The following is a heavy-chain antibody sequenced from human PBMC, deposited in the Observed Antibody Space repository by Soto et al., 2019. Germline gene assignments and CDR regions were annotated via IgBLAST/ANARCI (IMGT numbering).Heavy chain of an antibody. CDR2: IYYSGST. V-gene: IGHV4-31*03. J-gene: IGHJ4*02. CDR1: GGSIRRSDYY. Sequence: GPGPLFSSETLSLTCTVSGGSIRRSDYYWSWVRQLPGRGLEWIAYIYYSGSTFYNPSLMSRLAISGDTSRNHFFLSLTSVTAADTAVYYCASLESVTRFLCYFDYWGQGIRFTVSS. CDR3: ASLESVTRFLCYFDY. D-gene: IGHD3-16*01.